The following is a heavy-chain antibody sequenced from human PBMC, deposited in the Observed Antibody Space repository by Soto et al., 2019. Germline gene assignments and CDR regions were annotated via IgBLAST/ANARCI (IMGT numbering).Heavy chain of an antibody. V-gene: IGHV3-23*01. CDR1: GFTFSSYA. Sequence: GGSVRLSCAASGFTFSSYAMSWVRQAPGKGLEWVSAISGSGGSTYYADSVKDRFTISRDNSKNTLYLQMNSLRAEDTAVYYCAKKPPTPYYYDSSGYFDYWGQGTLVTVSS. CDR3: AKKPPTPYYYDSSGYFDY. CDR2: ISGSGGST. J-gene: IGHJ4*02. D-gene: IGHD3-22*01.